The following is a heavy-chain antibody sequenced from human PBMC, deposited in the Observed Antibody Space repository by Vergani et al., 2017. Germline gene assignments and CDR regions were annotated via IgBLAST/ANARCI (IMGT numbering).Heavy chain of an antibody. Sequence: QVQLQESGPGLVKPSETLSLTCTVSGWSVSSGSYYWSWIRQPPGKGLEWIGHIYYRGSTNYNPSLQSRVTISIDTSKKQFYLKLSSVTAADTAVYYGVGIAVAGHDAFDIWGQGTMVTVSS. D-gene: IGHD6-19*01. CDR2: IYYRGST. J-gene: IGHJ3*02. V-gene: IGHV4-61*01. CDR1: GWSVSSGSYY. CDR3: VGIAVAGHDAFDI.